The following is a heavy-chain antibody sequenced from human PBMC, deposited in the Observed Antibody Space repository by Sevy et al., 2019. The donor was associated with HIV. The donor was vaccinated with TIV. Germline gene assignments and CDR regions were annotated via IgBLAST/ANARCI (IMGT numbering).Heavy chain of an antibody. CDR1: GFTSSSYA. CDR2: LSDSGVST. CDR3: SGDQVTSATGTLFDY. D-gene: IGHD3-9*01. V-gene: IGHV3-23*01. Sequence: GGSLRISCAASGFTSSSYAMSWVRQPPGRGLEWVSSLSDSGVSTYYEDSVKGRFTISRDNSNNIQYLQMNSLRAEDTAVYYCSGDQVTSATGTLFDYWGQGTLVTVSS. J-gene: IGHJ4*02.